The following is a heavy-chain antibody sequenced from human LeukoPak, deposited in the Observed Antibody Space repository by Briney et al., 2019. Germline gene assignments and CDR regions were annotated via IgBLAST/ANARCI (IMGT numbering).Heavy chain of an antibody. J-gene: IGHJ4*02. Sequence: PSETLSLTCAVYGGSFSGYYWSWIRQPPGKGLEWIGEINHSGSTNYNPSLKSRVTISVDTSKNQFSLKLSSVTAADTAVYYCARARRFDPYYFDYWGQGTLVTVSS. V-gene: IGHV4-34*01. D-gene: IGHD3-9*01. CDR2: INHSGST. CDR3: ARARRFDPYYFDY. CDR1: GGSFSGYY.